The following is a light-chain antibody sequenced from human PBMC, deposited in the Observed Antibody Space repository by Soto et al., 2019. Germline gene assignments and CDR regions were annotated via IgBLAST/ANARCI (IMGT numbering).Light chain of an antibody. V-gene: IGKV1-39*01. J-gene: IGKJ2*01. CDR3: QQSFHTPYT. Sequence: DIQMSQSPSSLSASVGDSVTISCRASQNINKNLNWYQQKSGKAPSLLIYEASTFQSGVPSRFSGSGSGTDFTLAIINLQPEDFATYYCQQSFHTPYTFGQGTKLEI. CDR2: EAS. CDR1: QNINKN.